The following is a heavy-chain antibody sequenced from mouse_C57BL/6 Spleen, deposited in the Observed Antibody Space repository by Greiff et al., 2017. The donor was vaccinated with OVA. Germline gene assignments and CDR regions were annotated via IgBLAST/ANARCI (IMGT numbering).Heavy chain of an antibody. J-gene: IGHJ4*01. CDR1: GYTFTSYW. CDR3: ARVPYGGYAMDY. Sequence: VQLQQPGAELVKPGASVKLSCKASGYTFTSYWMQWVKQRPGQGLEWIGEIDPSDSYTNYNQKFKGKATLTVDTSSSTAYMQLSSLTSEDSAVYYCARVPYGGYAMDYWGQGTSVTVSS. CDR2: IDPSDSYT. V-gene: IGHV1-50*01. D-gene: IGHD6-1*01.